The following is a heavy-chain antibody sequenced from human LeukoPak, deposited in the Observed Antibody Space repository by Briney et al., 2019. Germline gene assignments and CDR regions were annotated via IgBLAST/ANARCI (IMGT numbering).Heavy chain of an antibody. CDR1: GYTFTGYY. J-gene: IGHJ5*02. CDR3: ARRGYSYGYEGNWFDP. V-gene: IGHV1-2*02. D-gene: IGHD5-18*01. Sequence: ASVKVSCKASGYTFTGYYMHWVRQAPGQGLEWMGWINPNSGGTNYVQKFQGRVTMTRDTSISTAYMKLSRLRSDDTAVYYCARRGYSYGYEGNWFDPWGQGTLVTVSS. CDR2: INPNSGGT.